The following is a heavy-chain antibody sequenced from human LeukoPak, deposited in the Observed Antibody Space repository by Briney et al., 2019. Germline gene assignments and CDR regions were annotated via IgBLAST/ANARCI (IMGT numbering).Heavy chain of an antibody. V-gene: IGHV4-30-2*01. Sequence: SETLSLTCTVSGGSISSGGYYWSWIRQPPGKGLEWIGYIYHSGSTYYNPSLKSRVTISVDRSKNQFSLKLSSVTAADTAVYYCARGPAPGYCSGGSCYTGGIAFDIWGQGTMVTVSS. D-gene: IGHD2-15*01. CDR2: IYHSGST. J-gene: IGHJ3*02. CDR3: ARGPAPGYCSGGSCYTGGIAFDI. CDR1: GGSISSGGYY.